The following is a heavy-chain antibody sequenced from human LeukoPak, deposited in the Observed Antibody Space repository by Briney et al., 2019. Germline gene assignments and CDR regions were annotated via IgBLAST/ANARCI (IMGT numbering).Heavy chain of an antibody. V-gene: IGHV4-30-4*08. J-gene: IGHJ5*02. D-gene: IGHD2-8*01. CDR3: ARVAGLLVSAAPGWFDP. Sequence: PSQTLSLTCTVSGGSISSGDYYWSWIRQPPGKGLEWIGYIYYSGSTYYNPSLKSRVTISVDTSKNQFSLKLSSVTAADTAVYYCARVAGLLVSAAPGWFDPWGQGTLVTVSS. CDR2: IYYSGST. CDR1: GGSISSGDYY.